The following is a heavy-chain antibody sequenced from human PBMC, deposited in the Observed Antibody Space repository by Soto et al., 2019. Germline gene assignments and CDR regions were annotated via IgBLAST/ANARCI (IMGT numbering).Heavy chain of an antibody. CDR2: ISAYNGNT. CDR3: ARDGDRYCSGGSCRNWFDP. J-gene: IGHJ5*02. D-gene: IGHD2-15*01. CDR1: GYTFTSYG. Sequence: QVQLVQSGAEVKKPGASVKVSCKASGYTFTSYGISWVRQAPGQGLEWMGWISAYNGNTNYAQKLQGRVTMTTDTSTSTAYMELRSLRSDDTAVYYCARDGDRYCSGGSCRNWFDPWGQGTLVTVSS. V-gene: IGHV1-18*01.